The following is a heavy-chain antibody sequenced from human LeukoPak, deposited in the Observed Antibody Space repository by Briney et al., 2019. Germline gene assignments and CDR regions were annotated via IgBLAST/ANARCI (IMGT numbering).Heavy chain of an antibody. V-gene: IGHV3-33*01. CDR1: GFTFSSYG. J-gene: IGHJ4*02. Sequence: GGSLRLSCAASGFTFSSYGMHWVRQAPGKGLEWVAVIWYDGSNKYYADSVKGRFTISRDNSKNTLYLQMNSLRAEDTAVYYCASEYSYGYGLSDWGQGTPVTVSS. D-gene: IGHD5-18*01. CDR2: IWYDGSNK. CDR3: ASEYSYGYGLSD.